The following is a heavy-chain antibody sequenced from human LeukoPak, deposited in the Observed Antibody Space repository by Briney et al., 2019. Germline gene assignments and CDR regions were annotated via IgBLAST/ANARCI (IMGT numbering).Heavy chain of an antibody. CDR2: ITWDGDST. D-gene: IGHD6-13*01. Sequence: PGGSLRLSCAASGVTFDDYAMHWVRQAPGKGLEGVSLITWDGDSTYYADSVKGRFTISRDNSKNYLYLQMNSLRAEDTALYYCAKGTSSWHEFDSWGQGTLVTVSS. J-gene: IGHJ4*02. CDR3: AKGTSSWHEFDS. CDR1: GVTFDDYA. V-gene: IGHV3-43D*03.